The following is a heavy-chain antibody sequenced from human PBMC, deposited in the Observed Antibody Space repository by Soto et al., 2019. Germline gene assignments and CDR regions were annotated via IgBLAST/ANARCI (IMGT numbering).Heavy chain of an antibody. CDR1: GFTFSRYA. CDR2: ISGSGGST. D-gene: IGHD2-15*01. V-gene: IGHV3-23*01. Sequence: EVQLLESGGGLVQPGGSLRLSCAASGFTFSRYAMSWVRQAPGKGLEWVSAISGSGGSTYYADSVKGRFTISRDNSKNTLYLQMNSLRAEDTAVYYCAKGPLAPGYCSGGSCYSYWFDPWGQGTLFTVSS. J-gene: IGHJ5*02. CDR3: AKGPLAPGYCSGGSCYSYWFDP.